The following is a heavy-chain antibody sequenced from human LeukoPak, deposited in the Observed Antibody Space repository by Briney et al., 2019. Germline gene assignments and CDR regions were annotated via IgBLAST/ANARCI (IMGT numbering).Heavy chain of an antibody. CDR3: ARNDILTGCFDY. CDR1: GFPSGVF. Sequence: GGSLSPSCAPPGFPSGVFKITGVARAQGKGLEGVSYISSSGSTIYYADSVKGRFTISRDNAKNSLYLQMNSLRAEDTAVYYCARNDILTGCFDYWGQGTLVTVSS. V-gene: IGHV3-48*03. J-gene: IGHJ4*02. D-gene: IGHD3-9*01. CDR2: ISSSGSTI.